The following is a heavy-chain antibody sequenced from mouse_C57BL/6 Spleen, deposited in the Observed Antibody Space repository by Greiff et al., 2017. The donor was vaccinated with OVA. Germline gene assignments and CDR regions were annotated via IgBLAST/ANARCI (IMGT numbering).Heavy chain of an antibody. CDR3: ARRDWDVYYAMDY. D-gene: IGHD4-1*01. CDR2: ISSGSSTI. CDR1: GFTFSDYG. J-gene: IGHJ4*01. Sequence: DVKLVESGGGLVKPGGSLKLSCAASGFTFSDYGMHWVRQAPEKGLEWVAYISSGSSTIYYADTVKGRFTISRDNAKNTLFLQMTSLRSEDTAMYYCARRDWDVYYAMDYWGQGTSVTVSS. V-gene: IGHV5-17*01.